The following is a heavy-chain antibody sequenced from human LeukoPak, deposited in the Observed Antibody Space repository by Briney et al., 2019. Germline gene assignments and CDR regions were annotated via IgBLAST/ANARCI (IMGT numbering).Heavy chain of an antibody. J-gene: IGHJ4*02. CDR3: ARLKSSSWYGAPLDY. D-gene: IGHD6-13*01. CDR1: GFTFEDFG. V-gene: IGHV3-20*01. CDR2: INWSGDSI. Sequence: GGSLRLSCVVSGFTFEDFGMSWVRQVPGKGLEWVSGINWSGDSIHYTDSVKGRFTISRDNAKNSVFPEMNSLRGEDTALYHCARLKSSSWYGAPLDYWGQGTLVTVSS.